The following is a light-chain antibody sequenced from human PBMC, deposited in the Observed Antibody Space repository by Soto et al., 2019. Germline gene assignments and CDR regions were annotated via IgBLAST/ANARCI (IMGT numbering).Light chain of an antibody. Sequence: QSALTQPASVSGSPGQSITISCTGTSSDVGGYNYVSWYQQHPGKAPKLMIYEVSNRPSGVSNRFSGSKSGNTASLTISGLQGEDEADYYCSSYTSSRNVVFGGGTKLTVL. CDR1: SSDVGGYNY. V-gene: IGLV2-14*01. CDR3: SSYTSSRNVV. J-gene: IGLJ2*01. CDR2: EVS.